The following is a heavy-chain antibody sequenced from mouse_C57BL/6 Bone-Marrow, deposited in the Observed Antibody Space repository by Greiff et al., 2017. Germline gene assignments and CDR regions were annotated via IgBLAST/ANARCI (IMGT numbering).Heavy chain of an antibody. V-gene: IGHV1-64*01. CDR2: IHPHCGST. Sequence: QVQLQQPGAELVKPGASVKLSCKASGYTFTSYWMHWVKQRPGQGLEWIGMIHPHCGSTNYNEKFKRKATLTVDKSSSTTDNQLSSRTSEDSAVFYCSGCVYSFDYWGQGTTLTVSS. J-gene: IGHJ2*01. CDR3: SGCVYSFDY. CDR1: GYTFTSYW.